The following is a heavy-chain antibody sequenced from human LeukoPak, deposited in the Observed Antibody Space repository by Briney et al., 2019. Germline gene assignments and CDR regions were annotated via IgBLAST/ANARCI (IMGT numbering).Heavy chain of an antibody. V-gene: IGHV1-18*01. Sequence: ASVKVSCKASGYTFTSYGISWVRQAPGQGLEWMGWISAYNGNTNYAQKLQGRVTMTTDTSTSTAYMELRSLRSDDTAVYYCARELSTHSYGYWGGRYNWFDPWGQGTLVTVSS. CDR1: GYTFTSYG. CDR3: ARELSTHSYGYWGGRYNWFDP. D-gene: IGHD5-18*01. J-gene: IGHJ5*02. CDR2: ISAYNGNT.